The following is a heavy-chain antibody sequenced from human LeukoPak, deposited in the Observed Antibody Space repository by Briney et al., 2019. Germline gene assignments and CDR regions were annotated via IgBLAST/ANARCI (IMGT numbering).Heavy chain of an antibody. CDR1: GYTFTSYG. CDR3: ASLLEYQLLSYYYGMDV. CDR2: ISAYNGNT. J-gene: IGHJ6*02. D-gene: IGHD2-2*01. V-gene: IGHV1-18*01. Sequence: ASVKVSCKASGYTFTSYGISWVRQAPGQGLEWMGWISAYNGNTNYAQKLQGRVTMTTDTSTSTAYMELRSLRSEDTAVYYCASLLEYQLLSYYYGMDVWGQGTTVTVSS.